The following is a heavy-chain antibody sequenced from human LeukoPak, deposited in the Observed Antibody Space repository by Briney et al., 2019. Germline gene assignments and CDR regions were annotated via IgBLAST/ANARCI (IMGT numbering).Heavy chain of an antibody. D-gene: IGHD6-6*01. J-gene: IGHJ3*02. CDR3: AKSSSSSHDAFDI. Sequence: GGSLRLSCAASGFTFNNYAMSWVRQAPGKGLEWVSAISGRGGSAYYADSVKGRFTISRDNSKNTLYLQINSLRAEDTAVYYCAKSSSSSHDAFDIWGQGTMVTVSS. V-gene: IGHV3-23*01. CDR2: ISGRGGSA. CDR1: GFTFNNYA.